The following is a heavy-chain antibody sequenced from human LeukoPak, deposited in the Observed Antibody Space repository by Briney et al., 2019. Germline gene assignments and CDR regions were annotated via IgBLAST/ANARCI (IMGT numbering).Heavy chain of an antibody. V-gene: IGHV3-30*01. CDR3: ARDLHIVVVPAAPRVGY. Sequence: LSGGSLRLSCAASGFTLSSYAMHWVRQAPGKGLEWVAVISYDGSNKYYADSVKGRFTISRDNSKNTLYLQMNSLRAEDTAVYYCARDLHIVVVPAAPRVGYWGQGTLVTVSS. CDR1: GFTLSSYA. CDR2: ISYDGSNK. J-gene: IGHJ4*02. D-gene: IGHD2-2*01.